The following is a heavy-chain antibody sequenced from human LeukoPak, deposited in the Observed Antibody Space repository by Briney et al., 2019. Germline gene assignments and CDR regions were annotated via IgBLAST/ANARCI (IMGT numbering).Heavy chain of an antibody. J-gene: IGHJ4*02. CDR2: ISGSGGSGVST. CDR1: GFTFSSYA. CDR3: AKGPSGSPRSGYFDY. D-gene: IGHD1-26*01. Sequence: GGSLRLSCAASGFTFSSYAMSWVRQAPGKGLEWVSTISGSGGSGVSTYYADSVKGRFTISRDNSKNTLYLQMNSLRAEDTAVYYCAKGPSGSPRSGYFDYWGQGTLVTVSS. V-gene: IGHV3-23*01.